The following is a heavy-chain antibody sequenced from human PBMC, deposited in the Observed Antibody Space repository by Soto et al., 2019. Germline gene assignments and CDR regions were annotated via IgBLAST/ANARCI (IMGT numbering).Heavy chain of an antibody. CDR3: STGRSTYGLDS. CDR1: AFSFTNAW. V-gene: IGHV3-15*01. D-gene: IGHD5-18*01. Sequence: GGSLRLSCVASAFSFTNAWMSWVRQAPGKGLEWVGRIKSITDGGTTDYAAPVKGRFTISRDDSNNTLYLQMNSLKTEDTAVYYCSTGRSTYGLDSWGQGTLVTVS. CDR2: IKSITDGGTT. J-gene: IGHJ4*02.